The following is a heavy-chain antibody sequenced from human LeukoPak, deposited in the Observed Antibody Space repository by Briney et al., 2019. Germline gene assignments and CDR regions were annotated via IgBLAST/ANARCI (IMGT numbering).Heavy chain of an antibody. V-gene: IGHV3-21*01. D-gene: IGHD3-16*01. CDR2: ISSSGSYI. J-gene: IGHJ6*03. CDR1: AFTFSSYS. Sequence: GGSLRLSCAASAFTFSSYSMNWVRQAPGKGLDWVSSISSSGSYIYYADSVKGRFTISRDNAKNSLYLQMNSLRAEDMAVYYCARGPRGSYAPHGMDVWGKGTTVTISS. CDR3: ARGPRGSYAPHGMDV.